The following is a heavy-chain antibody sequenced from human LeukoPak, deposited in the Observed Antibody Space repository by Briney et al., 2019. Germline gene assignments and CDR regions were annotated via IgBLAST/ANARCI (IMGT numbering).Heavy chain of an antibody. CDR2: INPNSGGT. Sequence: ASVKVSCKASGYTFTGYYMHWVRQAPGQGLEWMGWINPNSGGTNYAQKFQGRVTMTRDTSISIAYMELSRLRSDDTAVYYCATPVGYCSSTSCYASNALLYYYYGMDVWGQGTTVTVSS. V-gene: IGHV1-2*02. CDR1: GYTFTGYY. D-gene: IGHD2-2*01. J-gene: IGHJ6*02. CDR3: ATPVGYCSSTSCYASNALLYYYYGMDV.